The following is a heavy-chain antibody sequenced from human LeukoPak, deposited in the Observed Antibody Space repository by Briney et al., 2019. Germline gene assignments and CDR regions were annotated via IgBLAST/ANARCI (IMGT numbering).Heavy chain of an antibody. V-gene: IGHV1-24*01. Sequence: ASVKVSCKVSGYTLTELSMHWVRQAPGKGLEWMGGFDPEDGETIYAQKFQGRVTMTEDTSTDTAYMELSSLRSEDTAVYYCATPRDHYYGSHSGFDPWGQGTLVTVSS. CDR1: GYTLTELS. CDR3: ATPRDHYYGSHSGFDP. CDR2: FDPEDGET. J-gene: IGHJ5*02. D-gene: IGHD3-10*01.